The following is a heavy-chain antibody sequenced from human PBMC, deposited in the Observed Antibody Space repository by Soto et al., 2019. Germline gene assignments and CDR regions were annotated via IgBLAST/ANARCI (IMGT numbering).Heavy chain of an antibody. CDR2: IYYSGST. CDR1: GGSISSYY. J-gene: IGHJ6*03. Sequence: QVQLQESGPGLVKPSETLSLTCTVSGGSISSYYWSWIRQPPGKGLEWIGYIYYSGSTNYNPSLNSRVTISVDTSKNQFSLKLSSVTAADTAVYYCARGRQVVLQWLVHYYYYMDVWGKGTTVTVSS. CDR3: ARGRQVVLQWLVHYYYYMDV. D-gene: IGHD6-19*01. V-gene: IGHV4-59*01.